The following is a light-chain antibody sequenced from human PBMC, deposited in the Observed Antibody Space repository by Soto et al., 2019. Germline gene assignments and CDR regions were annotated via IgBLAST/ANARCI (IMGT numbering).Light chain of an antibody. V-gene: IGKV1-27*01. CDR3: QKFNTAPLT. J-gene: IGKJ5*01. Sequence: DIQMTQSPSSLSASVGDRVTITCRASQAISVYLAWYQQKPGKVAKLLNYSASTLQSEVPSRFSGSGSGTDFTLTISSLQPEDVATYYCQKFNTAPLTFGQGTRLEIK. CDR1: QAISVY. CDR2: SAS.